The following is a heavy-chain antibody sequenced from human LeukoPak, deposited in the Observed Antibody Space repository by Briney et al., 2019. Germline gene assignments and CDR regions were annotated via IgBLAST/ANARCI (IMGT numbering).Heavy chain of an antibody. J-gene: IGHJ5*02. CDR2: INWNGGST. Sequence: GNSLRLSCAASGFTFDDYGMSWVRQAPGKGLEWVSGINWNGGSTGYADSVKGRFTISRDNAKNSLYLQMNSLRAEDTAVYYCARDRDYYGSGSPNWFDPWGQGTLVTVSS. V-gene: IGHV3-20*04. CDR3: ARDRDYYGSGSPNWFDP. CDR1: GFTFDDYG. D-gene: IGHD3-10*01.